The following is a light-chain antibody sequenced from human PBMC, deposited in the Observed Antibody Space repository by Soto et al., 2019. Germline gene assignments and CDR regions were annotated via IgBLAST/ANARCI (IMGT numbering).Light chain of an antibody. CDR3: QQRSNWPTWT. CDR2: DAS. J-gene: IGKJ1*01. V-gene: IGKV3-11*01. CDR1: QTVSNY. Sequence: EIVLTQSPATLSLSPGERATLSCRASQTVSNYLAWYQQKPGQAPRLLIHDASNRATGIPARFSGSGFGTDFALTLSSLEPEDFAVSYCQQRSNWPTWTFGQGTKVEFK.